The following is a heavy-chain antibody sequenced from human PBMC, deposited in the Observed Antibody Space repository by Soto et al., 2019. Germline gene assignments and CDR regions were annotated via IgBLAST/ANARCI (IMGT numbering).Heavy chain of an antibody. D-gene: IGHD3-22*01. CDR2: IYPGDSDT. CDR3: ARRHYDDSSGYDPTWFDS. Sequence: PGESLKISCKDSGYSFTTYWIDWVRQMPGKGLEWMGIIYPGDSDTRYSPSFQGQVTISADKSISTAYLQWSSLKASDTAMYYCARRHYDDSSGYDPTWFDSWGQGTLVTVSS. CDR1: GYSFTTYW. V-gene: IGHV5-51*01. J-gene: IGHJ5*01.